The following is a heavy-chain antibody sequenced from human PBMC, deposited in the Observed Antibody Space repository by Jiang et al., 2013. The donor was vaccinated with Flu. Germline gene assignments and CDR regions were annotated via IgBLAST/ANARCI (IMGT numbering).Heavy chain of an antibody. CDR3: ARIHRSTGYYYYHIDV. V-gene: IGHV4-39*01. Sequence: GPGLVKPSETLSLTCTVSDDSFSSSNYYWGWIRQPPGKGLEWVGSILYSGRTYYNPSLKSRVTISVDTSKNQFSLKLISVTAPDTAVYYCARIHRSTGYYYYHIDVWGKGTTVTVSS. CDR2: ILYSGRT. CDR1: DDSFSSSNYY. J-gene: IGHJ6*03. D-gene: IGHD6-13*01.